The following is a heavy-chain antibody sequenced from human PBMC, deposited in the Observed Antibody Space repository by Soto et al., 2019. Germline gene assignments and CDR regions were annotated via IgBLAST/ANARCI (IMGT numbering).Heavy chain of an antibody. CDR3: VRDVESPGISGSWGAFDI. J-gene: IGHJ3*02. D-gene: IGHD1-20*01. CDR2: IYPSGTI. CDR1: GVSITTNGYS. Sequence: SETLSLTCAVSGVSITTNGYSWSWIRQPPGKGLEWIGYIYPSGTIFYNPSLNSRVTISADTSNNQFSLKLTSVTAADTAVYYCVRDVESPGISGSWGAFDIWGQGTVVTVSS. V-gene: IGHV4-30-2*01.